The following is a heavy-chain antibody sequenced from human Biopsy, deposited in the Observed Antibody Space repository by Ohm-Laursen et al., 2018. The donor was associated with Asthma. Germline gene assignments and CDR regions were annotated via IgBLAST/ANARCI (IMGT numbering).Heavy chain of an antibody. Sequence: PTQTLTLTCTFSGFSLSSTGMCVSWIRQPPGKALEWLALIDWDDDKYYSTSLKTRITISRDTSKNQVVLTMTNMDPVDTATYYCAQMGLMSCRWVDVWGQGTTVTVSS. D-gene: IGHD2-15*01. V-gene: IGHV2-70*01. CDR3: AQMGLMSCRWVDV. J-gene: IGHJ6*02. CDR2: IDWDDDK. CDR1: GFSLSSTGMC.